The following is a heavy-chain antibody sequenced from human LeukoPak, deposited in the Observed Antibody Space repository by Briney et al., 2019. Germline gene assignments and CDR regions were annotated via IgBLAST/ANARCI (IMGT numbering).Heavy chain of an antibody. D-gene: IGHD3-10*01. CDR3: AKDLLGSGSREGDY. CDR1: GFTFDDYA. J-gene: IGHJ4*02. CDR2: ISGDGGST. Sequence: PGGFLRLSCAASGFTFDDYAMHWVRQAPGKGLEWVSLISGDGGSTYYADSVKGRFTISRDNSKNSLYLQMNSLRTEDTALYYCAKDLLGSGSREGDYWGQGTLVTVSS. V-gene: IGHV3-43*02.